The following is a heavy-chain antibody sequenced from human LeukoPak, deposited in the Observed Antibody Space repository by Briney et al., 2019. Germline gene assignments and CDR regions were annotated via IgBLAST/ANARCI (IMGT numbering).Heavy chain of an antibody. V-gene: IGHV1-18*01. Sequence: ASVTVSCKASGYTYTNYGISWVRQAPGQGLEWMGWISDYNGNTRYAQKLQGRVTMTTDSSTSTAYMELRSLRSDDTAVYYCARGPIIDIVVIPAAADYYHMDVWGKGTTVTVSS. CDR1: GYTYTNYG. CDR3: ARGPIIDIVVIPAAADYYHMDV. J-gene: IGHJ6*03. CDR2: ISDYNGNT. D-gene: IGHD2-2*01.